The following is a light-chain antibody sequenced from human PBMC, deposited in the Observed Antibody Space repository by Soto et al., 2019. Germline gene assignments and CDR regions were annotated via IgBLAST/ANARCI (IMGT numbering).Light chain of an antibody. Sequence: EIVLTHSPGTLSLSPWERATLSCRASQSVSSSYLAWYQQKPGQAPRLLIYDTSSRASGIPDRFSGSGSGTDFTLTISRLETEDFAVFYCQQYGTSEIIFGQGTRLEIK. J-gene: IGKJ5*01. CDR3: QQYGTSEII. CDR2: DTS. CDR1: QSVSSSY. V-gene: IGKV3-20*01.